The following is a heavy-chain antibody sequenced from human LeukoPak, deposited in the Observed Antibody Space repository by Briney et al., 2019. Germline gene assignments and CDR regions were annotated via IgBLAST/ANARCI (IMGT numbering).Heavy chain of an antibody. V-gene: IGHV3-30-3*01. CDR2: ISYDGSNK. CDR3: ARVPTPYDSSGYYIGAFDI. CDR1: GFTFSSYA. D-gene: IGHD3-22*01. J-gene: IGHJ3*02. Sequence: GGSLRLSCAASGFTFSSYAMHWVRQAPGKGLEWVAVISYDGSNKYYADSVKGRFTISRDNSKNTLYLQMNSLRAEDTAVYYCARVPTPYDSSGYYIGAFDIWGQGTMVTVSS.